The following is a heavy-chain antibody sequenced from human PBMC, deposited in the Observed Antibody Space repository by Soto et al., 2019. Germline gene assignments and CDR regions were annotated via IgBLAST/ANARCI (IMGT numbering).Heavy chain of an antibody. Sequence: GGSLRLSCAASGFTFSSYSMNWVRQAPGKGLEWVSSISSSSSYIYYADSMKGRFTISRDNAKNSLYLQMNSLRAEDTAVYYCAREDGGGDFWSGYYTAFSYYYGMDVWGQGTTVTVSS. D-gene: IGHD3-3*01. CDR2: ISSSSSYI. V-gene: IGHV3-21*01. CDR3: AREDGGGDFWSGYYTAFSYYYGMDV. CDR1: GFTFSSYS. J-gene: IGHJ6*02.